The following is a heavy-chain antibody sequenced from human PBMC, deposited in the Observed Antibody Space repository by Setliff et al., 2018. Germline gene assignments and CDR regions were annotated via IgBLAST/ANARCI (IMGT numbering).Heavy chain of an antibody. D-gene: IGHD1-1*01. CDR3: ARTGTYRYFDY. J-gene: IGHJ4*02. V-gene: IGHV4-39*01. CDR2: IYHGGDT. CDR1: GGSINSGAYY. Sequence: SETLSLTCTVSGGSINSGAYYWGWIRQPPGKGLEWIGRIYHGGDTYYNASLKSRLTISVDTSKNQFSLKLRSVTAADTAVYYCARTGTYRYFDYWGQGALVTVSS.